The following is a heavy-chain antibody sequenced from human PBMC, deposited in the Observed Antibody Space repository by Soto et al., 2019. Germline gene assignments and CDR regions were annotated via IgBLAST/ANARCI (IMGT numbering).Heavy chain of an antibody. D-gene: IGHD3-10*01. V-gene: IGHV4-34*01. J-gene: IGHJ4*02. CDR1: GASLSGYY. Sequence: SETLSLTCAVYGASLSGYYWTWIRQPPGKGLEWLGEVNHSGSTNYNPPLKSRVTMSVDTSKNQFSLKLSSVTAADTAVYYCARGHFGSRSYYNWGQGTLVTVSS. CDR2: VNHSGST. CDR3: ARGHFGSRSYYN.